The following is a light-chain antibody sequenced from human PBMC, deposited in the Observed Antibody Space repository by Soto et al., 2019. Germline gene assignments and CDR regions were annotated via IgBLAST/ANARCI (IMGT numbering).Light chain of an antibody. J-gene: IGKJ1*01. V-gene: IGKV4-1*01. CDR1: QSVLYSSNNKNY. Sequence: DFVLTESPESLAVSLGERATINYKSSQSVLYSSNNKNYLAWYQQKPGQPPKLLIYWSSTRESGIPDRFSGSGSGTDFTLTISSLQAEDVAIYYCQQYYSNPRTFGQGTKVDIK. CDR3: QQYYSNPRT. CDR2: WSS.